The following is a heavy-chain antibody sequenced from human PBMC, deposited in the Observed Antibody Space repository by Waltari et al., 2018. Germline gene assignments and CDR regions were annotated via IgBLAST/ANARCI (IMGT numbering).Heavy chain of an antibody. V-gene: IGHV3-74*01. D-gene: IGHD1-7*01. CDR2: INSEGSST. CDR3: AELSSSVFDI. Sequence: EVQLVESGGGLVQPGGSLRLSCAASGFTFSSYWMHGVRPTPGKGLAWVSRINSEGSSTSYADSVMGRFTISRDNAKNTLYLQMNSLSVHDTAVYYCAELSSSVFDIWGQGTMVTVSS. CDR1: GFTFSSYW. J-gene: IGHJ3*02.